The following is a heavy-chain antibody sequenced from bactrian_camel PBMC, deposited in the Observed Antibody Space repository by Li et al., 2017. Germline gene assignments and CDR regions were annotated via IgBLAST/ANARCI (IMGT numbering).Heavy chain of an antibody. CDR3: AAASGAYCRYGFGTFGEVNFRY. D-gene: IGHD5*01. J-gene: IGHJ6*01. CDR1: GDYYSSYS. V-gene: IGHV3S53*01. CDR2: VSTHGGT. Sequence: HVQLVESGGGSVQSGGSLRLSCVASGDYYSSYSLGWFRQFPGQEREGVAAVSTHGGTIYADSVKGRFTISRDNAKNTLYLQMNSLEPTDTGMYYCAAASGAYCRYGFGTFGEVNFRYWGQGTQVTVS.